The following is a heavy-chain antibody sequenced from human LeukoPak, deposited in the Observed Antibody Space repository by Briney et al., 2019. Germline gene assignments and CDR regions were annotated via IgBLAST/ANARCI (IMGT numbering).Heavy chain of an antibody. CDR1: GFTFSSYG. D-gene: IGHD3-10*01. V-gene: IGHV3-30*03. J-gene: IGHJ4*02. CDR3: ARDDSEYYYGSGSLNY. Sequence: GGSLRLSCAASGFTFSSYGMHWVRQAPGKGLEWVAVISYDGSNKYYADSVKGRFTISRDNSKNTLYLQMNSLRAEDTAVYYCARDDSEYYYGSGSLNYWGQGTLVTVSS. CDR2: ISYDGSNK.